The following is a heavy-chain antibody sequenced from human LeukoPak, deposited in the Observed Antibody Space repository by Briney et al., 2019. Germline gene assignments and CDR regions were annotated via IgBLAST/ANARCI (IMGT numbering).Heavy chain of an antibody. CDR1: GFTVTSNY. V-gene: IGHV3-66*01. Sequence: GGSLRLSCAASGFTVTSNYMSWVRQAPGKGREWVSVTYSGGFTYYADSVKGRFAISRDNSKNTLYFQMNSLRAEDTAVYYCARDLAIAAAGTPPFDYWGQGTLVTVSS. CDR2: TYSGGFT. D-gene: IGHD6-13*01. CDR3: ARDLAIAAAGTPPFDY. J-gene: IGHJ4*02.